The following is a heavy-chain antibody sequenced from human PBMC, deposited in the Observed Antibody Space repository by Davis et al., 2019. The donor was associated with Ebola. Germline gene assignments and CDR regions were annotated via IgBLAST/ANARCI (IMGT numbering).Heavy chain of an antibody. Sequence: SETLSLTCSVSGGSISGYYWSWIRQPPGKGLEWIGYIYYSGSTNYNPSLKSRVTISVDTSKNQFSLKLSSVTAADTAVYYCARHNIAAGDYGMDVWGKGTTVTVSS. V-gene: IGHV4-59*08. D-gene: IGHD6-13*01. CDR2: IYYSGST. CDR1: GGSISGYY. CDR3: ARHNIAAGDYGMDV. J-gene: IGHJ6*04.